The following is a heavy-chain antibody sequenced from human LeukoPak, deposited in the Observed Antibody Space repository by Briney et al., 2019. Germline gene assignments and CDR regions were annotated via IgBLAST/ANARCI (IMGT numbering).Heavy chain of an antibody. J-gene: IGHJ5*01. Sequence: NSSETLSLTCSLSGRSISSGGYYWTWLRQPPGKGLEWIGHIYYSGSTYYNPSLKTRVSISVDTSKNQFSLKLNSVTAADTAVYYCARDRDGYNLDSWGQGTLVTVSS. CDR3: ARDRDGYNLDS. V-gene: IGHV4-31*03. CDR2: IYYSGST. CDR1: GRSISSGGYY. D-gene: IGHD5-24*01.